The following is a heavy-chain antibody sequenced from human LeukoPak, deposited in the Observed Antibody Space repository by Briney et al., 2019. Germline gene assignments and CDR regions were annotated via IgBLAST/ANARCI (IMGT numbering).Heavy chain of an antibody. Sequence: GGSLGLSCAASGFTFRSYAMHWVRQAPGKGLEWVAVISYDGSNKYYADSVKGRFTISRDNSKNTLYLQMNSLRAEDTAVYYCARDWYSGSYYAGDYWGQGTLVTVSS. J-gene: IGHJ4*02. D-gene: IGHD1-26*01. CDR3: ARDWYSGSYYAGDY. CDR1: GFTFRSYA. V-gene: IGHV3-30-3*01. CDR2: ISYDGSNK.